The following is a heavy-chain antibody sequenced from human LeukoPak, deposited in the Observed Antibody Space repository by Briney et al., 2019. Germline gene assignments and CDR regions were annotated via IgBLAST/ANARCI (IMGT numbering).Heavy chain of an antibody. CDR2: ISSSGSTI. Sequence: GGSLRLSCAASGFTFSSYEMNWVRQAPGKGLEWVSYISSSGSTIYYADSVKGRFTISRDNAKNSLYLQMNSLRAEDTAVYYCARAGEGGYSYGYRGANWFDPWGQGTLVTVSS. D-gene: IGHD5-18*01. V-gene: IGHV3-48*03. CDR3: ARAGEGGYSYGYRGANWFDP. CDR1: GFTFSSYE. J-gene: IGHJ5*02.